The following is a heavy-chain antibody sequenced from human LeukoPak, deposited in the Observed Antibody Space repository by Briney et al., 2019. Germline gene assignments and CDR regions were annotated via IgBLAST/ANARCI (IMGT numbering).Heavy chain of an antibody. CDR1: GGSISSYY. Sequence: SETLSLTCTVSGGSISSYYWGWIRQPPGKGLEWIGSMYYSGSTYYNPSLKSRVTISVDTSKNQFSLKLSSVTAADTAVYYCARNKPRSYYYDSSGYTLDYWGQGTLVTVSS. D-gene: IGHD3-22*01. CDR2: MYYSGST. J-gene: IGHJ4*02. CDR3: ARNKPRSYYYDSSGYTLDY. V-gene: IGHV4-39*07.